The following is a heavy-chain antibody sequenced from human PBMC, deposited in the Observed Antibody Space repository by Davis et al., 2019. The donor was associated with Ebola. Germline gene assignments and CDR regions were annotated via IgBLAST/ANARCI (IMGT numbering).Heavy chain of an antibody. CDR2: IYYSGST. V-gene: IGHV4-31*03. CDR3: ARDLRYDSSGSDYYFYMDV. CDR1: GGSISRDGSY. J-gene: IGHJ6*03. D-gene: IGHD3-22*01. Sequence: PSETLSLTCTVSGGSISRDGSYWTWIRQHPGKGLEWIGSIYYSGSTYYKPSLKSRVTISLATSKNQFSLNLSSVTAADTAVYYCARDLRYDSSGSDYYFYMDVWGKGTTVTVSS.